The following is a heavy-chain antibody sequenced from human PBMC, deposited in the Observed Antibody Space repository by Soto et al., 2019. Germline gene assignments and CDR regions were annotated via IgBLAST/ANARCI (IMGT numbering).Heavy chain of an antibody. J-gene: IGHJ6*02. CDR1: GYTFTRYG. V-gene: IGHV1-18*01. CDR3: AMVDVYVTPSPQDV. D-gene: IGHD3-16*01. CDR2: INTYNGNT. Sequence: QVQLVQSGAEVKNPGASVKVSCKASGYTFTRYGIGWARQAPGQGLEWMGWINTYNGNTNYAQNVQGRVTLTTDTSTSTAYMELRGLRSNDTAIYYCAMVDVYVTPSPQDVWGQGTTVIVPS.